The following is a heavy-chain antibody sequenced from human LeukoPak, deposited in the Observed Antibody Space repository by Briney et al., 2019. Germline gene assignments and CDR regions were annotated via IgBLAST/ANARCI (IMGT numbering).Heavy chain of an antibody. D-gene: IGHD6-19*01. Sequence: PGGSLRLSCAASGFTFSSYSMNWVRQAPGKGLEWVSSISSSSSYIYYADSVKGRFTISRDNAKNSLYLQMNSLRAEDTAVYYCASDRQWLVRGENYWGQGTLVTVSS. V-gene: IGHV3-21*01. J-gene: IGHJ4*02. CDR2: ISSSSSYI. CDR3: ASDRQWLVRGENY. CDR1: GFTFSSYS.